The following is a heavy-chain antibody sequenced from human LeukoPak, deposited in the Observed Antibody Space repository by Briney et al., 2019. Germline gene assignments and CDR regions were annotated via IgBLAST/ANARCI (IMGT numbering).Heavy chain of an antibody. V-gene: IGHV4-34*01. CDR3: ATIGYCGSTSCYAFDI. D-gene: IGHD2-2*01. J-gene: IGHJ3*02. CDR2: INHSGNT. Sequence: SETLSLTCAVYGGSFSDYYWSWIRQPPGKGLEWIGEINHSGNTNYNPSLKSRVTISVDTSKNQFSLKLSSVTAADTAVYFRATIGYCGSTSCYAFDIWGQGTMVTVSS. CDR1: GGSFSDYY.